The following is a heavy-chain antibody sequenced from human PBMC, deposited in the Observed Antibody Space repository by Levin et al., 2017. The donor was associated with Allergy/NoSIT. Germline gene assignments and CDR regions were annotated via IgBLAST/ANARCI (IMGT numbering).Heavy chain of an antibody. J-gene: IGHJ5*02. D-gene: IGHD2-15*01. Sequence: GGSLRLSCAASGFTVSNNYMWWVRQAPGKGLEWVSLIYSAGTTYYADSVKGRFTISRDNSKNTLYLQMNSLRAEDTAVYYCARDRTCSGGSCYGSWGQGTLVTVSS. CDR2: IYSAGTT. V-gene: IGHV3-66*01. CDR3: ARDRTCSGGSCYGS. CDR1: GFTVSNNY.